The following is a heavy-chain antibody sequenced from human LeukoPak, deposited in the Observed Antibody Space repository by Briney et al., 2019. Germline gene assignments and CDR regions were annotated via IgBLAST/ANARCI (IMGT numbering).Heavy chain of an antibody. CDR3: ARVGIVGASYGMDV. V-gene: IGHV3-74*01. CDR1: GFTFSYFW. J-gene: IGHJ6*02. CDR2: INTDGSYS. D-gene: IGHD1-26*01. Sequence: GGSLRLSCAASGFTFSYFWMHWFRQTPGKGLVWVSCINTDGSYSTYADSVKGRFTISRDNVRNTLYLQMNSLRAEDTAVYYCARVGIVGASYGMDVWGQGTTVTVSS.